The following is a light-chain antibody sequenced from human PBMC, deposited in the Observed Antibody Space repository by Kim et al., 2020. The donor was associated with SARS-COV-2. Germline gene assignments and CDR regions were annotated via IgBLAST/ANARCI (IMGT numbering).Light chain of an antibody. CDR1: SSDVGAYDH. CDR3: SSFATSTTWV. J-gene: IGLJ3*02. Sequence: QSALTQPASVSDFPGQSITISCTGTSSDVGAYDHVSWYQQHPDKVPKLMIYDVNKRPSGVSSRFSGSKSGNTASLTISGLQTEDEADYYCSSFATSTTWVFGAGTKVTVL. V-gene: IGLV2-14*01. CDR2: DVN.